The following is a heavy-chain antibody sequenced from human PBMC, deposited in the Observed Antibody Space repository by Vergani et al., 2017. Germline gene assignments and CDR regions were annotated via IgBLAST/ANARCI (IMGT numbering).Heavy chain of an antibody. Sequence: QLQLQESGSGLVKPSQTLSLTCAVSGDSITNGGFSWNWIRQPPGKGPEWIGYIFPSGNSDYNPSLKNRVSISLDKSKNQFSLKLSSVTAADTAVYYCAREGLYYDSSGYRGRWFDPWGQGTLVTVSS. CDR1: GDSITNGGFS. D-gene: IGHD3-22*01. V-gene: IGHV4-30-2*01. CDR3: AREGLYYDSSGYRGRWFDP. CDR2: IFPSGNS. J-gene: IGHJ5*02.